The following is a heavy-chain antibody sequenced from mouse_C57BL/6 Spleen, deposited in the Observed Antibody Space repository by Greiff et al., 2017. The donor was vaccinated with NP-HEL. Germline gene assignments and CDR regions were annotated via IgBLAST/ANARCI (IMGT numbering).Heavy chain of an antibody. CDR2: IDPSDSYT. Sequence: QVQLQQPGAELVMPGASVKLSCKASGYTFTSYWMHWVKQRPGQGLEWIGEIDPSDSYTNYNQKFKGKSTLTVDKSSSTAYMQLSSLTSEDSAVYYCARAQDYAMHYWGQGTSVTVSS. V-gene: IGHV1-69*01. CDR1: GYTFTSYW. CDR3: ARAQDYAMHY. J-gene: IGHJ4*01.